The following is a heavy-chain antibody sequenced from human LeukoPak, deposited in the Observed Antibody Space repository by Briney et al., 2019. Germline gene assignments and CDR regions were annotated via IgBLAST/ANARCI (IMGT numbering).Heavy chain of an antibody. CDR2: ISATMGT. V-gene: IGHV3-23*01. CDR1: GFTFTNYA. J-gene: IGHJ4*02. D-gene: IGHD6-6*01. Sequence: GGSLRLSCAASGFTFTNYAMTWVRQAPGKGLEWVSTISATMGTYYADSVAGRFTISRENSKNTLYLQMNSLRAEDTAVYYCAKDRHPYSTSSDYWGQGALVTVSS. CDR3: AKDRHPYSTSSDY.